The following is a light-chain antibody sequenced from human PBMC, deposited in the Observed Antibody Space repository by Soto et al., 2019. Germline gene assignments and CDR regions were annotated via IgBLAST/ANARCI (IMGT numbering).Light chain of an antibody. J-gene: IGKJ1*01. CDR1: QSVSSSY. CDR3: QQYGSSPPWT. CDR2: GAS. V-gene: IGKV3-20*01. Sequence: EIVLTQSPGTLSLSPGERATLSCRASQSVSSSYLAWYQQKPGQAPRLLIYGASSRATGIPDRFSGSGSGTDFTLTISRLEPEDFAVYYCQQYGSSPPWTCGQGTKV.